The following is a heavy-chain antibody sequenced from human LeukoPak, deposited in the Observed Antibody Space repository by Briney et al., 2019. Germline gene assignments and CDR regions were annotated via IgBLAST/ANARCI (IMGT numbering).Heavy chain of an antibody. D-gene: IGHD6-13*01. Sequence: GGSLRLSCAASGFTFDDYAMHWVRQAPGKGLEWVSGISWNSGSIGYADSVKGRFTISRDNAKNSLYLQMNSLRAEDTPLYYCAKDRGSSWYLGWFDRWGQGTLVTVSS. CDR2: ISWNSGSI. CDR3: AKDRGSSWYLGWFDR. V-gene: IGHV3-9*01. CDR1: GFTFDDYA. J-gene: IGHJ5*02.